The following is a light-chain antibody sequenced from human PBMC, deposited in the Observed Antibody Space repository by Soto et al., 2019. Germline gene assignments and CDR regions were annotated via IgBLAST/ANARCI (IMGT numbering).Light chain of an antibody. CDR2: GNN. CDR1: SSNIGARYD. Sequence: QSVLTQPPSVSGAPGQRVTISCTGSSSNIGARYDVHWYQQLPGTAPKLLIYGNNNRPSGVPGRFSGSKSGTSASLAITGLQAEDEADYYCQSYDSSLSGSYVFGTGTMVTVL. V-gene: IGLV1-40*01. J-gene: IGLJ1*01. CDR3: QSYDSSLSGSYV.